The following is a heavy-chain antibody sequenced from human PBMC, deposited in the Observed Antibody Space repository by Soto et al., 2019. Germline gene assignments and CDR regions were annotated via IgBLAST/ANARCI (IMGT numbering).Heavy chain of an antibody. V-gene: IGHV2-26*01. D-gene: IGHD1-26*01. J-gene: IGHJ5*02. Sequence: QVTLKESGPVLVKPTETLTLTCTVSGFSRSNARMGVSWIRQPPGKALEWLAHIFSNDEKSYSTSLKSRLTNSNDTSKTQVLLTMTNMDPVDTATYYCARCGSYYGVDWFDPWRQGTLVTVSS. CDR3: ARCGSYYGVDWFDP. CDR1: GFSRSNARMG. CDR2: IFSNDEK.